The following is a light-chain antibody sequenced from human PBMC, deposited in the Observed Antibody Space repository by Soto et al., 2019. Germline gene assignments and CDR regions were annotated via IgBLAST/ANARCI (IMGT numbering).Light chain of an antibody. CDR1: QSISTW. CDR2: DVS. Sequence: DIQMTQSPSTLSASVGDRVTITSRASQSISTWLAWYQQKPWKAPKLLIYDVSVLEGGVPSRFSGSGSGTEFTLTISSLQADDVATYWCQQYNSYPTFGGGTKVEIK. V-gene: IGKV1-5*01. CDR3: QQYNSYPT. J-gene: IGKJ4*02.